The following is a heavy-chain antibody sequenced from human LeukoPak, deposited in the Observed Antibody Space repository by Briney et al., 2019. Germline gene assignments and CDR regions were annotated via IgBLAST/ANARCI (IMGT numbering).Heavy chain of an antibody. CDR3: ARWCGGGSCIPFDY. CDR2: VNVNSGGT. J-gene: IGHJ4*02. CDR1: GYTFTGYY. Sequence: ASVKVSCKASGYTFTGYYMHWARQAPGQGLEWMGWVNVNSGGTNYAQRFQGRVTMTRDTSISTGYMELTSLRSDDTAVYHCARWCGGGSCIPFDYWGQGTLVTVSS. V-gene: IGHV1-2*02. D-gene: IGHD2-15*01.